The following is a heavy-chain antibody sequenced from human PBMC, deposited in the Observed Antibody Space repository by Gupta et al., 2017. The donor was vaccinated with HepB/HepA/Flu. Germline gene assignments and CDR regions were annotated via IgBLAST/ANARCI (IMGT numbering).Heavy chain of an antibody. CDR3: ARVRFSGSFFNF. CDR2: LNPNNGDT. D-gene: IGHD3-10*01. V-gene: IGHV1-2*02. J-gene: IGHJ4*02. Sequence: QVQLVQSGAEVKTPGASVKVSCKASGYTFNDYYIHWVRQAPGQGLEWMGWLNPNNGDTVYAQKFQGRVTVTRDTSITTAYMELSRLTSDDTAMYYCARVRFSGSFFNFWGQGTLVTVSS. CDR1: GYTFNDYY.